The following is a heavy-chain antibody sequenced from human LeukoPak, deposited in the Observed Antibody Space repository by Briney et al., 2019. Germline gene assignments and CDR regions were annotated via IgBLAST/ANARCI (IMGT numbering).Heavy chain of an antibody. CDR3: ARGPCSTSCHRSWYFDY. Sequence: PSETLSLTCAVYGGSFSGYYWTWIRQPPGKGLEWIGEIDHSGSTTYKPSLKSRGTISVDTSKNHFSLRLTSVTAADTAVYYCARGPCSTSCHRSWYFDYWGQGTLVTVSS. V-gene: IGHV4-34*01. D-gene: IGHD2-2*01. CDR1: GGSFSGYY. CDR2: IDHSGST. J-gene: IGHJ4*02.